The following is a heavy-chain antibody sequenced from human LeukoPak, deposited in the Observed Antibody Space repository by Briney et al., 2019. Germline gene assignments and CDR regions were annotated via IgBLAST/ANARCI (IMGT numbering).Heavy chain of an antibody. J-gene: IGHJ4*02. D-gene: IGHD2-21*02. CDR3: ARGGSLHCGGDCYHFDY. V-gene: IGHV4-34*01. CDR1: GGSFSGYY. CDR2: INHSGST. Sequence: SETLSLTRAVYGGSFSGYYWSWIRQPPGKGLEWIGEINHSGSTNYNPSLKSRVTISVDTSKNQFSLKLSSVTAADTAVYYCARGGSLHCGGDCYHFDYWGQGTLVTVSS.